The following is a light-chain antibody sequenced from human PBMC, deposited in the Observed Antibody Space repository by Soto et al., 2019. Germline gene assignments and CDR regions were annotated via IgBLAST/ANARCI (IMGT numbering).Light chain of an antibody. CDR2: GAS. V-gene: IGKV3-20*01. Sequence: EIVLTQSPGTLSLSPGERATLSCSASQSVSSSYLAWYQHEPGQAARLLIYGASSRATGIPDRFSGSGSGTDFTLTITILEREDLASDYGQQYCSSHWTFGRATEVEI. CDR3: QQYCSSHWT. CDR1: QSVSSSY. J-gene: IGKJ1*01.